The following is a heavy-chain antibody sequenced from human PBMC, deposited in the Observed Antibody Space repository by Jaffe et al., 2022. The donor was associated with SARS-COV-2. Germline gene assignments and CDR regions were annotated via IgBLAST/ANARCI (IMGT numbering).Heavy chain of an antibody. CDR1: GYSFTAYY. Sequence: QVQLVQSGAELKKPGASVKVSCKASGYSFTAYYIHWVRQAPGQGLEWMGWINPDSGGTNYAQKFQGWVTVTRDTSITTAYLELSRLTSDDTAVYYCARGDVTTSTDYWGQGTLVTVSS. J-gene: IGHJ4*02. CDR2: INPDSGGT. V-gene: IGHV1-2*04. CDR3: ARGDVTTSTDY. D-gene: IGHD1-1*01.